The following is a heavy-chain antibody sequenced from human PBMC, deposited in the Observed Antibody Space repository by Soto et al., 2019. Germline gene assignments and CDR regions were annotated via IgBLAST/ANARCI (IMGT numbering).Heavy chain of an antibody. CDR1: GYTFTGYY. CDR3: ARGVFTVAGSFDY. Sequence: QVQLVQSGAEVKKPGASVKVSCKASGYTFTGYYMHWVRQAPGQGLEWMGWINTNSGGTNYAQKFQGWVTMTRDTSISTAYMALSRLRSDDTAVYYCARGVFTVAGSFDYWGQGTLVTVFS. D-gene: IGHD6-19*01. J-gene: IGHJ4*02. CDR2: INTNSGGT. V-gene: IGHV1-2*04.